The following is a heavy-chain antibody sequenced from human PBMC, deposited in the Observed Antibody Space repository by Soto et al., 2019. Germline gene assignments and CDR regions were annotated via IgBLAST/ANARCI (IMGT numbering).Heavy chain of an antibody. D-gene: IGHD6-13*01. Sequence: EVQLVESGGVVVQPGGSLRLSCAASGFTFDDYTMHWVRQAPGKGLEWVSLISWDGGSTYYADSVKGRFTISRDHSKNSLYLQMNSLRTEDTALYYCAKEAAAGIAYWGQGTLVTVSS. J-gene: IGHJ4*02. CDR3: AKEAAAGIAY. V-gene: IGHV3-43*01. CDR2: ISWDGGST. CDR1: GFTFDDYT.